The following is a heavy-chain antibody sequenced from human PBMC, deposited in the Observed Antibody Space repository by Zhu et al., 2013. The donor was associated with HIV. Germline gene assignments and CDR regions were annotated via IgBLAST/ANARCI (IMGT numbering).Heavy chain of an antibody. CDR2: INPESGDT. CDR3: VSRSGWYWDY. D-gene: IGHD6-13*01. V-gene: IGHV1-8*01. Sequence: QVQLVQSGAEVKKPGASVKVSCQASGFTLSTYEINWVRQASGQGLEWVGGINPESGDTVYPQKFQGRVTITRNDSMNTAYMYLSSLRSGDTGVYFCVSRSGWYWDYWGQGTLVSVSS. CDR1: GFTLSTYE. J-gene: IGHJ4*02.